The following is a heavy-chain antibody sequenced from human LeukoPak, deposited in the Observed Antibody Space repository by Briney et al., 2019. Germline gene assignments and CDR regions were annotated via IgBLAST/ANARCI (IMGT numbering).Heavy chain of an antibody. V-gene: IGHV3-23*01. CDR3: AKDHGYYGSGSYYDY. D-gene: IGHD3-10*01. Sequence: PGGSLRLSCAASGFTFSSYAMSWVRQAPGKGLEWVSAISGSGGSTCYADSVKGRFTISRDNSKNTLYLQMNSLRAEDTAVYYCAKDHGYYGSGSYYDYWGQGTLVTVSS. J-gene: IGHJ4*02. CDR1: GFTFSSYA. CDR2: ISGSGGST.